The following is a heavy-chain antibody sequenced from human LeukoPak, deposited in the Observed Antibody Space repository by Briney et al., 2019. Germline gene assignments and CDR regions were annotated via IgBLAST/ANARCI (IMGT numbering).Heavy chain of an antibody. CDR1: GYSISSGYY. D-gene: IGHD4-17*01. Sequence: SETLSLTCAVSGYSISSGYYWGWIRQPPGKGLEWIGSIYHSGSTYYNPSLKSRVTISVDTSKNQFSLKMSSVTAADTAVYYCARDYGDYGAPFDYWGQGTLVTVSS. CDR2: IYHSGST. V-gene: IGHV4-38-2*02. J-gene: IGHJ4*02. CDR3: ARDYGDYGAPFDY.